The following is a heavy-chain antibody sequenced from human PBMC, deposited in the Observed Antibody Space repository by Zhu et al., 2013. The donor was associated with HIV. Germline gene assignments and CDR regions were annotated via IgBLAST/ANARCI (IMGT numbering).Heavy chain of an antibody. J-gene: IGHJ4*02. D-gene: IGHD2-2*01. CDR3: ARVSASPKTSSRYYFEY. CDR2: ISAYNGIT. Sequence: QVQLVQSGAEVRKPGASVKVSCKASGYTFTTYGLSWVRQAPGQGPEWMGWISAYNGITEYAQKFQGRVTMTTDTATTTAYMELRSLRSDDTAVYYCARVSASPKTSSRYYFEYWGQGTLVTVSS. CDR1: GYTFTTYG. V-gene: IGHV1-18*01.